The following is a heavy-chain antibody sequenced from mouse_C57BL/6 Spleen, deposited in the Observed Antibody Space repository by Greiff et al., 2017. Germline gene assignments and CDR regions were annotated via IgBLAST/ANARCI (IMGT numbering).Heavy chain of an antibody. V-gene: IGHV1-64*01. D-gene: IGHD1-1*01. J-gene: IGHJ4*01. Sequence: VKLQQPGAELVKPGASVKLSCKASGYTFTSYWMHWVKQRPGQGLEWIGMIHPNSGSTNYNEKFKSKATLTVDKSSSTAYMQLSSLTSEDSAVYYCARDPYGAMDYWGQGTSVTVSS. CDR1: GYTFTSYW. CDR2: IHPNSGST. CDR3: ARDPYGAMDY.